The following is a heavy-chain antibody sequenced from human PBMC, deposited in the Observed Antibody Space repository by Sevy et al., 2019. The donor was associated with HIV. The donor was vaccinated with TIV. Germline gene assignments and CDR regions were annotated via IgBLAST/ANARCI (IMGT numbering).Heavy chain of an antibody. CDR3: ARDPVITMIVVAISYFDY. CDR2: ISYDGSNK. CDR1: VFTFSSYA. J-gene: IGHJ4*02. Sequence: GGSLRLSCAASVFTFSSYAMHWVRQAPGKGLEWVAVISYDGSNKYYADSVKGRFTISRDNSKNTLYLQMNSLRAEDTAVYYCARDPVITMIVVAISYFDYWGQGTLVTVSS. V-gene: IGHV3-30*04. D-gene: IGHD3-22*01.